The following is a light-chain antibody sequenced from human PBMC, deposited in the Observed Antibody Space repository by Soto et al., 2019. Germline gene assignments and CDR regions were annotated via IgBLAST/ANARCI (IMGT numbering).Light chain of an antibody. V-gene: IGKV3D-15*01. CDR3: QPYNNWPLT. CDR2: GAS. Sequence: EIVMTQSPATLSVAPGERATLSCRASQSVGDNLAWYQQKPGQAPRLLMYGASTRATGIPARFSGSGSGTQFTLTISSLQSEDFAIYYCQPYNNWPLTFGGGTKVDIK. CDR1: QSVGDN. J-gene: IGKJ4*01.